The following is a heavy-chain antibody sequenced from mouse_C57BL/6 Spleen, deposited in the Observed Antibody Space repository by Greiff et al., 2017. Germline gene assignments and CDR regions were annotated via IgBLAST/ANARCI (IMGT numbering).Heavy chain of an antibody. J-gene: IGHJ4*01. V-gene: IGHV2-5*01. CDR1: GFSLTSYG. CDR3: AKRDYDGSSYDMDY. CDR2: IWRGGST. Sequence: QVQLKESGPGLVQPSQSLSITCTVSGFSLTSYGVHWVRQSPGKGLEWLGVIWRGGSTDYNAAFMSRLSITKDNSKSQVFFKMNSLQADDTAIYYGAKRDYDGSSYDMDYWGQGTSVTVSS. D-gene: IGHD1-1*01.